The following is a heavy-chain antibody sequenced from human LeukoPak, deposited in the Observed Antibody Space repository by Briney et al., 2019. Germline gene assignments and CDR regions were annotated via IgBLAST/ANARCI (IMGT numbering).Heavy chain of an antibody. CDR1: GGSISSYY. D-gene: IGHD3-10*01. CDR3: ARVWFGDVRWFDP. CDR2: IYYSGST. Sequence: SETLSLTCTVSGGSISSYYWSWIRQPPGKGLEWIGYIYYSGSTNYNPSLKSRVTISVDTSKNQFSLKLSSVTAADTAVYYCARVWFGDVRWFDPWGQGTLVTVSS. J-gene: IGHJ5*02. V-gene: IGHV4-59*01.